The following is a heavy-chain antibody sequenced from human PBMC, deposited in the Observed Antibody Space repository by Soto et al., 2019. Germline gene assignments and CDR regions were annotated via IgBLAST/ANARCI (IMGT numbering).Heavy chain of an antibody. D-gene: IGHD3-16*01. CDR3: AISSYDTYAGSKNYFDY. V-gene: IGHV1-46*01. J-gene: IGHJ4*02. Sequence: ASVKVSCKASGYTFTSYYMHWVRQAPGQGLEWMGIINPSGGSTSYAQKFQGRVTLTRDTSTSSVYMELSSLRSEDTAVYYCAISSYDTYAGSKNYFDYWGQGTLVTVAS. CDR2: INPSGGST. CDR1: GYTFTSYY.